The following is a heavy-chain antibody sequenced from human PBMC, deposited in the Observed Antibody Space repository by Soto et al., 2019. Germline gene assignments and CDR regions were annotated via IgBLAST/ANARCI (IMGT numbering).Heavy chain of an antibody. J-gene: IGHJ5*02. Sequence: SVKVSCKASGGTFNSYAISWVRQAPGQGLEWMGGIIPIFGTANYAQKFQGRVTITADESTSTAYMELSSLRSEDTAVYYCARDPGRWRLTPQLGIGVWFDPWGQGTLVTVS. CDR2: IIPIFGTA. CDR1: GGTFNSYA. CDR3: ARDPGRWRLTPQLGIGVWFDP. V-gene: IGHV1-69*13. D-gene: IGHD7-27*01.